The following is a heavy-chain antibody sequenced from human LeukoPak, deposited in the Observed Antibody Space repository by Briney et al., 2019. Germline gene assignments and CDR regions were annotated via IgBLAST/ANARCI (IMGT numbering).Heavy chain of an antibody. J-gene: IGHJ4*02. V-gene: IGHV3-7*01. CDR2: IKEDGSAK. D-gene: IGHD3-22*01. CDR1: GFTFSSYG. CDR3: ATSYDSSGCE. Sequence: PGGSLRLSCAASGFTFSSYGMHWVRQAPGKGLEWVANIKEDGSAKYYVDSVKGRFTISRDNAKNSVYLQMNSLRAEDTAVYYCATSYDSSGCEWGQGTLVTVSS.